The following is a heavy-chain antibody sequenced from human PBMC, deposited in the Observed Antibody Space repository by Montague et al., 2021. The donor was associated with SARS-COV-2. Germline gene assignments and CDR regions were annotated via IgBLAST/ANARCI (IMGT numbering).Heavy chain of an antibody. Sequence: SETLSLTCAVYGGSLSGFSWNWVRQPPGKGLEWIGEVNHSGGTKYSAALKSRLTISADTPKNQFSLKLTSVAAADTAVYYCARLRDGVVPSPILGVGPYYSYYFIDVWGKGTTVTVSS. CDR1: GGSLSGFS. J-gene: IGHJ6*03. V-gene: IGHV4-34*01. CDR3: ARLRDGVVPSPILGVGPYYSYYFIDV. CDR2: VNHSGGT. D-gene: IGHD3-10*01.